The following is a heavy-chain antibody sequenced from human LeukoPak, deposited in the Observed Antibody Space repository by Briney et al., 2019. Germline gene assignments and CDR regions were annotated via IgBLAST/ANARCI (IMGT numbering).Heavy chain of an antibody. CDR3: ARDRRYCSGGSCYSIGAFDI. CDR2: ISSSSSYI. Sequence: GGSLRLSCAASGFTFSSYSMNWVRQAPGEGLEWVSSISSSSSYIYYADSVKGRFTISRDNAKNSLYLQMNSLRAEDTAVYYCARDRRYCSGGSCYSIGAFDIWGQGTMVTVSS. V-gene: IGHV3-21*01. J-gene: IGHJ3*02. CDR1: GFTFSSYS. D-gene: IGHD2-15*01.